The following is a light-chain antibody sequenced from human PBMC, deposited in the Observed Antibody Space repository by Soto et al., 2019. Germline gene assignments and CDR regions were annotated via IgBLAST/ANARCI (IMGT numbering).Light chain of an antibody. CDR2: YDD. Sequence: QSVLTQPPSVSEAPRQRGTISCSGSSSNIGNNAVDWYQQLPGQAPKLLIYYDDLLPSGVSDRFSASKSGTSASLAISGLQSEDEAEYYCAAWDDSLNGPVFGGGTKLTVL. CDR1: SSNIGNNA. J-gene: IGLJ2*01. V-gene: IGLV1-36*01. CDR3: AAWDDSLNGPV.